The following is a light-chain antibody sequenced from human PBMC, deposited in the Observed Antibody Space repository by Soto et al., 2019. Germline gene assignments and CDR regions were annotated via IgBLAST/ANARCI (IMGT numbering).Light chain of an antibody. J-gene: IGLJ3*02. Sequence: QSALTQPRSVSGSPGQSVTISCTGSSSDVGAYDYVSWYQQYPGKAPKLMIYDVTKRPSGVPDRFSASKSDNTASLTISGLQAEDEADYYCCSYAGSYAWVFGGGTQLTVL. CDR1: SSDVGAYDY. CDR3: CSYAGSYAWV. V-gene: IGLV2-11*01. CDR2: DVT.